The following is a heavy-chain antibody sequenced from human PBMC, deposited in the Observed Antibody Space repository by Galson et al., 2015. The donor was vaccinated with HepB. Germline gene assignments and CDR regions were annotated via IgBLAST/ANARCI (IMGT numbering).Heavy chain of an antibody. V-gene: IGHV3-23*01. J-gene: IGHJ4*02. CDR1: GFTFSSYA. CDR2: ISGSGGST. CDR3: AKVEKRWLVRFPYFDY. Sequence: SLRLSCAASGFTFSSYAMSCVRQAPGKGLEWVSAISGSGGSTYYADSVKGRFTISRDNSENTLYLQMNSLRAEDTAVYYCAKVEKRWLVRFPYFDYWGQGTLVTVSS. D-gene: IGHD6-19*01.